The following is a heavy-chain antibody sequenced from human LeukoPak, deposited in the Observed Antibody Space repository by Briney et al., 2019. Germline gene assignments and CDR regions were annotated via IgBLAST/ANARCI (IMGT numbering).Heavy chain of an antibody. CDR1: GFTFTDYY. V-gene: IGHV3-11*05. Sequence: GGSLRLSCAASGFTFTDYYMTWIRQAPGKGLEWLSYISSSSTYTNYADSVKGRFTISRDNAKNSLYLQMNSLRAEDTAVYYCARDLKGSAWYVDYWGQGTLVTVSS. CDR2: ISSSSTYT. CDR3: ARDLKGSAWYVDY. J-gene: IGHJ4*02. D-gene: IGHD6-19*01.